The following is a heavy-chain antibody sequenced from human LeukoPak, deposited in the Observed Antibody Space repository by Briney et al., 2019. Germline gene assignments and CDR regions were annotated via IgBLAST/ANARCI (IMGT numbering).Heavy chain of an antibody. CDR1: GDSVSSNNDA. Sequence: SQTLSLTCAISGDSVSSNNDALNWIRQSPSRGLEWLSSTYYRSKWFNDYSLSVKSRITINPDTSKNQFSLHLNSVSPEDTAVYYCASGTMVRGGYYYYGMDVWGQGTTVTVSS. CDR3: ASGTMVRGGYYYYGMDV. CDR2: TYYRSKWFN. V-gene: IGHV6-1*01. D-gene: IGHD3-10*01. J-gene: IGHJ6*02.